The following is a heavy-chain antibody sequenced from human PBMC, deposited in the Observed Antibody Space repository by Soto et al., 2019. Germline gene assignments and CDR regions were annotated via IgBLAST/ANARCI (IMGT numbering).Heavy chain of an antibody. CDR2: INPSGGST. D-gene: IGHD6-6*01. J-gene: IGHJ4*02. Sequence: ASVKVSCKASGYTFTSYYMHWVRQAPGQGLEWMGIINPSGGSTSYAQKFQGRVTMTRDTSTSTVYRELSSLRSEDTAVYYCARGGGIEQLVPPYYFDYWGQGTLVTVSS. CDR3: ARGGGIEQLVPPYYFDY. V-gene: IGHV1-46*01. CDR1: GYTFTSYY.